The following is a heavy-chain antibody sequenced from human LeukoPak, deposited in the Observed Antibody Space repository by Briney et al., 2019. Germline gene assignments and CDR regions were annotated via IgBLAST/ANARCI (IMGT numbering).Heavy chain of an antibody. D-gene: IGHD3-16*02. CDR2: IIPILGIA. V-gene: IGHV1-69*04. Sequence: ASVKVSCKASGGTFSSYTISWVRQAPGQGLEWMGRIIPILGIANYAQKFQGRVTITADKSTSTAYMELSSLRSEDTAVYYCARDAGRSTFGGVIVPPYFDHWGQGTLVTVSS. J-gene: IGHJ4*02. CDR3: ARDAGRSTFGGVIVPPYFDH. CDR1: GGTFSSYT.